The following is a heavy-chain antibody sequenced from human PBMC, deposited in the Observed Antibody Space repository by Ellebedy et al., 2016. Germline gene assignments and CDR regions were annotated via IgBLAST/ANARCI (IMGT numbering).Heavy chain of an antibody. CDR3: ARVNNWNQAGWFDP. D-gene: IGHD1-20*01. Sequence: GGSLRLSCAASGFTFSSYSMNWVRQAPGKGLEWVSGINWNGGSTGYADSVKGRFTISRDNAKNSLYLQMNSRRAEDTALYHCARVNNWNQAGWFDPWGQGTLVTVSS. CDR1: GFTFSSYS. J-gene: IGHJ5*02. V-gene: IGHV3-20*01. CDR2: INWNGGST.